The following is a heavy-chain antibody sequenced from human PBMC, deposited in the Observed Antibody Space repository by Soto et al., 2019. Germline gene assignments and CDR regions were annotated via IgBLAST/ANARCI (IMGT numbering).Heavy chain of an antibody. V-gene: IGHV1-69*13. J-gene: IGHJ6*02. CDR2: IIPIFGTA. D-gene: IGHD3-16*01. CDR1: GGTFSSYA. CDR3: AGGYYYYYGMDV. Sequence: SVKVSCKASGGTFSSYAISWVRQAPGQGLEWMGGIIPIFGTANYAQKFQGRVTITADESTSTAYMELCSLRSEDTAVYYCAGGYYYYYGMDVWGQGTTVTVSS.